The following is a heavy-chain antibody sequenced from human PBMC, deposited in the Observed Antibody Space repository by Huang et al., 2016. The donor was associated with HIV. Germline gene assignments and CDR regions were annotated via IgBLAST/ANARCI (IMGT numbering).Heavy chain of an antibody. CDR2: NSPYNGMT. CDR3: ARSYGSGNDFLDF. D-gene: IGHD3-10*01. V-gene: IGHV1-18*04. Sequence: QVQLVQSGTEVRKPGASVKVSCKASGYTFTTFGITWVRQAPGQGLEWMGGNSPYNGMTEYEQKRRGRITMTKDTSTTTAYMELRTLTSDDTAVYYCARSYGSGNDFLDFWGQGTLVTVSS. J-gene: IGHJ3*01. CDR1: GYTFTTFG.